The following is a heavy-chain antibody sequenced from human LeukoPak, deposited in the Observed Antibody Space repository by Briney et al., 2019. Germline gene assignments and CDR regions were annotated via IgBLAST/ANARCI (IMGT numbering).Heavy chain of an antibody. J-gene: IGHJ3*02. Sequence: GGSLRLSCAASGFTFSSYSMNWVRQAPGKGLEWVSSISSSSSYIYYADSVKGRLTISRDNAKNSLYLQMNSLRAEDTAVYYCARDRALGDAFDIWGQGTMVTVSS. CDR2: ISSSSSYI. V-gene: IGHV3-21*01. CDR1: GFTFSSYS. CDR3: ARDRALGDAFDI.